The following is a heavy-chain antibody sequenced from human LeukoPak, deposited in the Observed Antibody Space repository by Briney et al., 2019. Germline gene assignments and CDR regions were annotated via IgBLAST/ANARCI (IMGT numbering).Heavy chain of an antibody. V-gene: IGHV1-8*01. J-gene: IGHJ5*02. D-gene: IGHD3-10*01. CDR1: GYTFTSYD. CDR2: MNPNSGNT. CDR3: ARRTPMVRGVIITDWFDP. Sequence: ASVKVSCKASGYTFTSYDINWVRQATGQGLEWMGWMNPNSGNTGYAQKFQGRVTMTRNTSISTAYMELSSLRSEDTAVYYCARRTPMVRGVIITDWFDPWGQGTLVTVSS.